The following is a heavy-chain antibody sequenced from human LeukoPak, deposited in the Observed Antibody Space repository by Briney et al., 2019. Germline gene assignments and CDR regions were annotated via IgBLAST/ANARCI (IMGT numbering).Heavy chain of an antibody. D-gene: IGHD4-17*01. CDR1: GGSFSGYY. V-gene: IGHV4-34*01. CDR3: ACDYGDYTAFDP. J-gene: IGHJ5*02. CDR2: INHSGST. Sequence: SETLSLTCAVYGGSFSGYYWSWIRQPPGKGLEWIGEINHSGSTNYNPSLKSRFTISVDTSKNQFSLKLSSVTAADTAVYYCACDYGDYTAFDPWGQGTLVTVSS.